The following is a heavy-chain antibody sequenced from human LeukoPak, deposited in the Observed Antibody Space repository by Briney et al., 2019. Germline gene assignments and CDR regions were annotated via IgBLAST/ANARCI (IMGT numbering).Heavy chain of an antibody. CDR2: ISYDGSNK. CDR3: AKADSSGWPLGP. D-gene: IGHD6-19*01. V-gene: IGHV3-30-3*01. CDR1: GFTFSSYA. Sequence: QSGGSLRLSCAASGFTFSSYAMHWVRQAPGKGLEWVAVISYDGSNKYYADSVKGRFTISRDNSKNTLYLQMNSLRAEDTAVYYCAKADSSGWPLGPWGQGTLVTVSS. J-gene: IGHJ5*02.